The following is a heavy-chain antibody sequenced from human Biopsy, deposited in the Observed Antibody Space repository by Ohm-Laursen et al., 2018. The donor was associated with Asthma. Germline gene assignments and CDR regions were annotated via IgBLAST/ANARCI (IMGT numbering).Heavy chain of an antibody. CDR1: GGAMSTSGSY. CDR2: ISYSGST. V-gene: IGHV4-61*08. J-gene: IGHJ2*01. CDR3: ARVPTTLRYFDL. Sequence: TLSLTWIVSGGAMSTSGSYWSWIRQPPGKGLAWVSYISYSGSTDYNPSLKSRLTISMDTSKNQFSLKLSSVTAADTAVYYCARVPTTLRYFDLWGRGTLVTVSS. D-gene: IGHD2-15*01.